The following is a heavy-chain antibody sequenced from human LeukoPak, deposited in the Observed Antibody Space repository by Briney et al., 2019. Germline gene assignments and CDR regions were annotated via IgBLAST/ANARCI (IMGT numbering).Heavy chain of an antibody. V-gene: IGHV3-23*01. J-gene: IGHJ4*02. CDR3: AKTDKLERGWYFDY. D-gene: IGHD1-1*01. CDR2: ISGSGGST. Sequence: PGGSLRLSCAASGFTFSSYAMSWLRQAPGKWLEWVSAISGSGGSTYYADSVKGRFTISRDNSKNTLYLQMNGLRAEDTAVYYCAKTDKLERGWYFDYWGQGTLVTVSS. CDR1: GFTFSSYA.